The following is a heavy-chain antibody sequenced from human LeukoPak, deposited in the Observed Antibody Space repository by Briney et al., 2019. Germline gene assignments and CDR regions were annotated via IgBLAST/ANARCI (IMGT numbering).Heavy chain of an antibody. CDR3: AKDVRSYYDSSGTSYMDV. D-gene: IGHD3-22*01. J-gene: IGHJ6*03. Sequence: GGSLRLSCAASGFTFDDYAMHWVRQAPGKGLERVSGISWNSGSIGYAASVKGRFTISRDNAKNSLYLQMNSPRAEDTALYYWAKDVRSYYDSSGTSYMDVWGKGTTVTVSS. V-gene: IGHV3-9*01. CDR1: GFTFDDYA. CDR2: ISWNSGSI.